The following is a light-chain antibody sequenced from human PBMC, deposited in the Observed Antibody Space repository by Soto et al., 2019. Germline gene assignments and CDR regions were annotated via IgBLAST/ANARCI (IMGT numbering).Light chain of an antibody. CDR3: QQYNSYPLT. Sequence: DIPMTQSPSTLSASVGDRVTITCRASQSILSRLAWYQQKPGKAPNLLIYKASTLESGVPSRFSGSGSGTEFTLTISILQSDDFATYYCQQYNSYPLTFGGGTKVEIK. V-gene: IGKV1-5*03. J-gene: IGKJ4*01. CDR2: KAS. CDR1: QSILSR.